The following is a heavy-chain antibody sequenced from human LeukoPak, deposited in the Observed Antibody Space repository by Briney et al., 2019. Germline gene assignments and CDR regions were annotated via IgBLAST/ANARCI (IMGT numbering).Heavy chain of an antibody. J-gene: IGHJ4*02. CDR3: ARHPAVAGVSHFDF. CDR1: GYSFTSYW. D-gene: IGHD6-19*01. CDR2: FNPSGSYT. Sequence: GESLKISCKGSGYSFTSYWISWVRQMPGKGLEWMGRFNPSGSYTNYSPSFQGHVAISADKSISTAYLQWSSLKASDTAMYYCARHPAVAGVSHFDFWGQGTLVTVSS. V-gene: IGHV5-10-1*01.